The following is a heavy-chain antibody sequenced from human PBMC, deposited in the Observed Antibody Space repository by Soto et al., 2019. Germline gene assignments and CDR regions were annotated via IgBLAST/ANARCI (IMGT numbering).Heavy chain of an antibody. CDR1: GGSISSGPYS. D-gene: IGHD2-2*01. V-gene: IGHV4-39*01. J-gene: IGHJ6*02. CDR3: ARLAGYCSGTSCYGYYGMDV. CDR2: FHYSGRT. Sequence: SETLSLTCSVAGGSISSGPYSWGWIRQPPGKGLEWIGTFHYSGRTYYSPSLESRVTISVDTSKNQFSLKVSSVTAADTAVFYCARLAGYCSGTSCYGYYGMDVWGQGTTVTVSS.